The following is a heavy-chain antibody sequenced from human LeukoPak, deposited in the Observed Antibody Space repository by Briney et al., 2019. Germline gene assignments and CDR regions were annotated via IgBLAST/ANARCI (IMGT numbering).Heavy chain of an antibody. V-gene: IGHV3-48*03. CDR3: ARLRPFWSSYVGNWFDP. Sequence: GGXXXXSCAASGFTFSSYEMNWVRQAPGKGVERVSYISSSGSTIYYADSVKGRFTISRDNAKNKLYLQMNSLRAEDTAVYYCARLRPFWSSYVGNWFDPWGQGTLVTVSS. D-gene: IGHD3-3*01. J-gene: IGHJ5*02. CDR2: ISSSGSTI. CDR1: GFTFSSYE.